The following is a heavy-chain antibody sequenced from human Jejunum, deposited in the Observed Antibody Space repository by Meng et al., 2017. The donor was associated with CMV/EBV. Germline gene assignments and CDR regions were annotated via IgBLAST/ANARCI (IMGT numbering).Heavy chain of an antibody. V-gene: IGHV3-74*01. D-gene: IGHD5-12*01. CDR1: GVTFRRYW. CDR3: ARVGGGYANYYFDF. Sequence: SGVTFRRYWMHWVRQVPGKGLVWVSRINSDGSSTSYADSVKGRFTISRDNAKNTLYLQMDSLRAEDTAVYYCARVGGGYANYYFDFWGQGTLVTVSS. J-gene: IGHJ4*02. CDR2: INSDGSST.